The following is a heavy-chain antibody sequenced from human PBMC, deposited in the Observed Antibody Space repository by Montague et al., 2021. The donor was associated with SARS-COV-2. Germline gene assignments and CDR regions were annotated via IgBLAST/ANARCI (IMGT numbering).Heavy chain of an antibody. CDR2: INHSEST. J-gene: IGHJ6*02. D-gene: IGHD4-17*01. CDR1: GGSFSGYY. Sequence: SETLSLTCAVSGGSFSGYYWCWICQPQGTGLELIGVINHSESTNYNPYLKRRVTISVDTSKNQFSLKLSSVTAADTAVYYCARWTTVTTCYYYYGMDVWGQGTTVTVSS. CDR3: ARWTTVTTCYYYYGMDV. V-gene: IGHV4-34*01.